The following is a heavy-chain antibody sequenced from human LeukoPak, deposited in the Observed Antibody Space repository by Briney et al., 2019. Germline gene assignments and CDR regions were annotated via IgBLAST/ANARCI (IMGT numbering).Heavy chain of an antibody. V-gene: IGHV3-21*01. Sequence: GGSLRLSCAASGFTFSSSNMNWVRQAPGKGLEWVSSTSSSSSYIYYADSVRGRFTISRDNAKNTLYLQMNSLRAEDTAVYYCSRSRPKFKDFDYWGQGTLVTVSS. CDR1: GFTFSSSN. J-gene: IGHJ4*02. CDR3: SRSRPKFKDFDY. CDR2: TSSSSSYI.